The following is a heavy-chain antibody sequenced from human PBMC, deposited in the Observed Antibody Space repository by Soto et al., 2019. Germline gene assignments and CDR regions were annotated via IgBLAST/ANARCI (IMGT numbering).Heavy chain of an antibody. D-gene: IGHD2-15*01. CDR3: AAAHRY. Sequence: SETLSLTCSVSGGSISSKSYSWGWIRQPPGKGLEWIGTFYYSENTYYNPSLKSRVTISVDTSKNQFSLSLTSVTAADTAVYYCAAAHRYWGQGTLVTVSS. J-gene: IGHJ4*02. CDR1: GGSISSKSYS. V-gene: IGHV4-39*07. CDR2: FYYSENT.